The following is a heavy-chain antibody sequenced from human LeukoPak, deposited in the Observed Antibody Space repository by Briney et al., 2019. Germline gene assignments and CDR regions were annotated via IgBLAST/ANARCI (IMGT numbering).Heavy chain of an antibody. CDR1: GFTFSSYA. J-gene: IGHJ4*02. Sequence: PGGSLRLSCAASGFTFSSYAMRWVRQAPGKGLEWVSGISGSGGSTYYADSVKGRFTISRDNSKNTLYLQMNSLRAEDTAVYYCAKGSGYYPEGSDYWGQGTLVTVSS. CDR3: AKGSGYYPEGSDY. CDR2: ISGSGGST. V-gene: IGHV3-23*01. D-gene: IGHD3-22*01.